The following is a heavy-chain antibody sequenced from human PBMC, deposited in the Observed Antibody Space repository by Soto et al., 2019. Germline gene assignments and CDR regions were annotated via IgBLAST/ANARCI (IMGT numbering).Heavy chain of an antibody. D-gene: IGHD1-7*01. CDR1: GYTFTSYD. J-gene: IGHJ6*02. CDR2: MNPNSGNT. V-gene: IGHV1-8*01. CDR3: ARGRKVIGTTRYYYGMDV. Sequence: ASVKVSCKASGYTFTSYDINWVRQATGQGLEWMGWMNPNSGNTGYAQKFQGRVTMTRNTSISTAYMELSSLRSEDTAVYYCARGRKVIGTTRYYYGMDVWGQGTTVTVSS.